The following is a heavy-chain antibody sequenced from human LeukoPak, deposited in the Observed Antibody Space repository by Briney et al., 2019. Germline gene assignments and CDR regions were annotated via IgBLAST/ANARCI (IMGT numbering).Heavy chain of an antibody. D-gene: IGHD1-26*01. V-gene: IGHV3-7*01. CDR1: GFSFSGYW. CDR3: ARPSQYSGSYFDS. J-gene: IGHJ4*02. CDR2: IAHDGSEK. Sequence: GESLKISCAASGFSFSGYWMGWVRQAPEKGLEWVANIAHDGSEKKYVDSVRSHFTISRDNAKNTLYLQINSLTVEDTGVYYCARPSQYSGSYFDSWGQGTLVTVSS.